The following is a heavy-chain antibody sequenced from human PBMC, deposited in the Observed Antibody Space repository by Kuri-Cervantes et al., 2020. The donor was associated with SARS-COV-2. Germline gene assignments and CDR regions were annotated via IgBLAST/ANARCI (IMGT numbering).Heavy chain of an antibody. V-gene: IGHV3-23*01. CDR1: GGSFSGYY. CDR2: ISGSGGST. CDR3: AKDDYSGSYNSDY. J-gene: IGHJ4*02. Sequence: ETLSLTCAVYGGSFSGYYWSWIRQAPGKGLEWVSAISGSGGSTYYADSVKGRFTISRDNSKNTLYLQMNSLRAEDTAVYYCAKDDYSGSYNSDYWGQGTLVTVSS. D-gene: IGHD1-26*01.